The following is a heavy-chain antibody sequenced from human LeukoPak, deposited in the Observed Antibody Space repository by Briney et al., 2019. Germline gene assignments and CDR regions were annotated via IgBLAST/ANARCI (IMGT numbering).Heavy chain of an antibody. V-gene: IGHV3-21*01. J-gene: IGHJ4*02. CDR1: GFTFSSYS. D-gene: IGHD3-10*01. CDR2: ISSSSSYI. CDR3: ARGSGVLWFVELTSYFDY. Sequence: PGGSLRLSCAASGFTFSSYSMNWVRQAPGKGLEWVSSISSSSSYIYYADSVKGRFTISRDNAKNSLYLQMNSLRAEDTAVYYRARGSGVLWFVELTSYFDYWGQGTLVTVSS.